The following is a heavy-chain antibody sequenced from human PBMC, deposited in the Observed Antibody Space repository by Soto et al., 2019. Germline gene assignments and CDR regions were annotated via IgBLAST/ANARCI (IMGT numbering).Heavy chain of an antibody. V-gene: IGHV3-23*01. CDR3: AKDLDDTYYDVLTGYYRSTGAIDT. J-gene: IGHJ5*02. D-gene: IGHD3-9*01. Sequence: PGGSLRLSCAASGFTFSSHAMTWVRQAPGKGLEWVSAISSGGGSTYYADSVKGRFTISRDNSKNTLYLQMSSLIAGDTAKYYCAKDLDDTYYDVLTGYYRSTGAIDTWGQGTQVTVSS. CDR2: ISSGGGST. CDR1: GFTFSSHA.